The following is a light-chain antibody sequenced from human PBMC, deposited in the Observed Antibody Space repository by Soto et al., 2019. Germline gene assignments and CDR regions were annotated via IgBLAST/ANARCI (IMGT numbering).Light chain of an antibody. Sequence: EIVMTQSPATLSVSPGERATLSCRASQSVSSNLAWYQQKPGQAPRLLIYGASTRVLGIPARFSGSGSGTEFTLTISSLQSEDFATYYCQQYNSYSQTFGQGTKVEIK. CDR2: GAS. CDR1: QSVSSN. J-gene: IGKJ1*01. CDR3: QQYNSYSQT. V-gene: IGKV3-15*01.